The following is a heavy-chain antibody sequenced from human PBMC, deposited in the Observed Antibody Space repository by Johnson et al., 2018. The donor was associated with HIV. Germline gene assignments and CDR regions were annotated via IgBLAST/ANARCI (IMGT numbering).Heavy chain of an antibody. Sequence: EVQLVESGGGLVKPGGSLRLSCAASGFTFSNAWMSWVRQAPGKWLEWVGRIKSKTDGGTTDYAAPVKGRFTISRDDSRDTLYLQMNSLKTEDTAVYYCSTDHPTAPLIIMNAFDIWGQGTIVTVSS. CDR1: GFTFSNAW. D-gene: IGHD3-16*02. CDR2: IKSKTDGGTT. CDR3: STDHPTAPLIIMNAFDI. V-gene: IGHV3-15*01. J-gene: IGHJ3*02.